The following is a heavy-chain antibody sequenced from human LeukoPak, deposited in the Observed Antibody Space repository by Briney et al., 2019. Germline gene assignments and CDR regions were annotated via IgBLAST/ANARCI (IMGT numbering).Heavy chain of an antibody. CDR3: AGYYYDSSGYYPGS. V-gene: IGHV3-23*01. CDR2: ISGSGGST. Sequence: LSGGSLRLSCAASGFTFSSYAMSWVRQAPGKGLEWVSAISGSGGSTYYADSVKGRFTISRDNAKNSLYLQMNSLRAEDTAVYYCAGYYYDSSGYYPGSWGQGTLVTVSS. D-gene: IGHD3-22*01. J-gene: IGHJ4*02. CDR1: GFTFSSYA.